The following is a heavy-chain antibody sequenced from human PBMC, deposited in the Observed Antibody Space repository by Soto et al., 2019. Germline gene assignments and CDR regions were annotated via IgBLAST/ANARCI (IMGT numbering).Heavy chain of an antibody. V-gene: IGHV3-30*03. J-gene: IGHJ4*02. CDR3: VRGYFYDSSGYPY. CDR2: LSYDGNKK. CDR1: GFTLNSYG. D-gene: IGHD3-22*01. Sequence: QVQLVESGGGVVQPGRSLRLSCAASGFTLNSYGMHWVRQPPGKGLEWVALLSYDGNKKLYGDSVKGRFTSSRDNAKNTLFLQMNSLRVEDTAVYYCVRGYFYDSSGYPYRGQGTLVTVSS.